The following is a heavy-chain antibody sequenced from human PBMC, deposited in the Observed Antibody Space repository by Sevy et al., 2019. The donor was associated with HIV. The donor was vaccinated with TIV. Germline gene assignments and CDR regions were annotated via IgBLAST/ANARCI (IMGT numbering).Heavy chain of an antibody. J-gene: IGHJ6*02. D-gene: IGHD6-13*01. Sequence: GGSLRLSCAASGFTFSSYWMSWVRQAPGKGLEWVANIKQDGSEKHYVDSVKGRFTISRDNAKNSLYLQMNSLRAEDTAVYYCARDLGSYSSSWYDYYYYYGMDVWGQGTTVTVSS. V-gene: IGHV3-7*01. CDR1: GFTFSSYW. CDR3: ARDLGSYSSSWYDYYYYYGMDV. CDR2: IKQDGSEK.